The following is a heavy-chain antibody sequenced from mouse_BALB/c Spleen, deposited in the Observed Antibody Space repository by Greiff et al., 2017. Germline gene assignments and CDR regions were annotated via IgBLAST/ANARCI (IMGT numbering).Heavy chain of an antibody. J-gene: IGHJ4*01. CDR3: ARYRGYAMDY. CDR2: INPSNGRT. CDR1: GYTFTSYW. D-gene: IGHD2-12*01. V-gene: IGHV1S81*02. Sequence: QVQLKQPGAELVKPGASVKLSCKASGYTFTSYWMHWVKQRPGQGLEWIGEINPSNGRTNYNEKFKSKATLTVDKSSSTAYMQLSSLTSEDSAVYYCARYRGYAMDYWGQGTSVTVSS.